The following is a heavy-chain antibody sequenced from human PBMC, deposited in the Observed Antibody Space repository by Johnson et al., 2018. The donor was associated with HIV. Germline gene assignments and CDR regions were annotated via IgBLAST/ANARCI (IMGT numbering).Heavy chain of an antibody. CDR3: ARGKGAAAGLDALDI. V-gene: IGHV3-20*04. J-gene: IGHJ3*02. Sequence: VQLVESGGGVVRPGGSLRLSCAASGFTFDDYGMSWVCQGPGKGLEWVTGINWSGDSTEYADSVKGRFTVSRDNARNSLYLQINGLRADDTAFDYCARGKGAAAGLDALDIWGQGTMVTVSS. CDR2: INWSGDST. D-gene: IGHD6-13*01. CDR1: GFTFDDYG.